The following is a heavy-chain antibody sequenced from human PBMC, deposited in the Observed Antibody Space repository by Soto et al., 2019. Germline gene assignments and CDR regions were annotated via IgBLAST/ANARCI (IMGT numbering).Heavy chain of an antibody. CDR3: ARDVSSGYNWFDP. Sequence: GGSLRLSCAASGFTLSSYSMNWVRQAPGKGLEWVSSISSSSSYIYYADSVKGRFTISRDNAKNSLYLQMNSLRAEDTAVYYCARDVSSGYNWFDPWGQGNLVTVSS. CDR2: ISSSSSYI. D-gene: IGHD6-19*01. CDR1: GFTLSSYS. J-gene: IGHJ5*02. V-gene: IGHV3-21*01.